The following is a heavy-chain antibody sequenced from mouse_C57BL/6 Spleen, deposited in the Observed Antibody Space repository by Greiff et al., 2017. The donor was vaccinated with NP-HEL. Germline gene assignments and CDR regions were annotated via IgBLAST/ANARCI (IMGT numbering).Heavy chain of an antibody. CDR2: ISSGSSTI. D-gene: IGHD2-3*01. J-gene: IGHJ3*01. V-gene: IGHV5-17*01. Sequence: EVKLQESGGGLVKPGGSLKLSCAASGFTFSDYGMHWVRQAPEKGLEWVAYISSGSSTIYYADTVKGRFTISRDNAKNTLFLQMTSLRSEDTAMYYCARKEDGLFAYWGQGTLVTVSA. CDR1: GFTFSDYG. CDR3: ARKEDGLFAY.